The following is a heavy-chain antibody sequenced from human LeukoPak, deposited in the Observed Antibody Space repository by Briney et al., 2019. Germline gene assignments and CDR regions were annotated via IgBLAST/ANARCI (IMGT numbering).Heavy chain of an antibody. CDR2: ISGSGGST. CDR1: GFTFSSYA. Sequence: GGSLRLSFAASGFTFSSYAMSWVRQAPGKGLEWVSAISGSGGSTCYADSVKGRFTISRDNSKNTLYLQMNSLRAEDTAVYYCARIAAAGLDYWGQGTLVTVSS. J-gene: IGHJ4*02. D-gene: IGHD6-13*01. V-gene: IGHV3-23*01. CDR3: ARIAAAGLDY.